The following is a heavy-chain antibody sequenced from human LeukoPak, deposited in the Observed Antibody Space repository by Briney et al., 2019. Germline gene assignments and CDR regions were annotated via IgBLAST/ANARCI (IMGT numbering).Heavy chain of an antibody. CDR3: AREQTYGDYFDY. CDR2: MSWYSSDT. D-gene: IGHD4-17*01. V-gene: IGHV3-9*01. Sequence: GGSLRLSCEASGFTLDDYAMHWVRQAPGKGLEWVSGMSWYSSDTGYADSVRGRFTISRDNAKNSLYLQMSSLRVEDTAVYYCAREQTYGDYFDYWGQGTLVTVSS. J-gene: IGHJ4*02. CDR1: GFTLDDYA.